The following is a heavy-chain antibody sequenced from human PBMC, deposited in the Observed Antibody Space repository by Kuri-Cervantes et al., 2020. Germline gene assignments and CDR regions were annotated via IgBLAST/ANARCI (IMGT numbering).Heavy chain of an antibody. V-gene: IGHV3-30*03. CDR1: GFTFSSYG. J-gene: IGHJ4*02. D-gene: IGHD2-2*01. CDR2: ISYDGSNK. Sequence: GGSLRLSCAASGFTFSSYGMHWVRQAPGKGLEWVAVISYDGSNKYYGDTVKGRFTISRDNSKNTLYLQMNSLRAEDTAVYYCTTEGSTSDYFDYWGQGTLVTVSS. CDR3: TTEGSTSDYFDY.